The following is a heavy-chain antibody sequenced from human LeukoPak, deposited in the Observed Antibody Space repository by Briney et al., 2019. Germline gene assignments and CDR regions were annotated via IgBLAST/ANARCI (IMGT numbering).Heavy chain of an antibody. CDR3: ARDRGVYYYDSSGEFDY. CDR2: INPNSGGT. CDR1: GYTFTGYY. Sequence: GASVKVSCKASGYTFTGYYMHWVRQAPGQGLEWMGWINPNSGGTNYAQKFQGRVTMTRDTSISTAYMELSRLRSDHTAVYYCARDRGVYYYDSSGEFDYWAREPWSPSPQ. J-gene: IGHJ4*02. D-gene: IGHD3-22*01. V-gene: IGHV1-2*02.